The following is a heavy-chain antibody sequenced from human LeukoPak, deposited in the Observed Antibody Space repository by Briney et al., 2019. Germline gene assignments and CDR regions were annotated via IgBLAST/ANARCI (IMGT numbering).Heavy chain of an antibody. CDR2: ISSSGSTI. D-gene: IGHD3-10*01. J-gene: IGHJ5*02. CDR3: ASGSYYGSGSPFDP. Sequence: GGSLRLSCAASGFTFSDYYMSWIRQAPGKGLEGVLYISSSGSTIYYADSVKGRFTISRDNAKNSLYLQMNSLRAEDTAVYYCASGSYYGSGSPFDPWGQGTLVTVSS. CDR1: GFTFSDYY. V-gene: IGHV3-11*01.